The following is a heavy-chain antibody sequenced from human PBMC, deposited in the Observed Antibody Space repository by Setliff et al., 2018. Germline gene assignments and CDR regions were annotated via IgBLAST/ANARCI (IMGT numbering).Heavy chain of an antibody. CDR2: ISAYTGRA. V-gene: IGHV4-30-4*01. J-gene: IGHJ3*02. CDR3: AREVIDPVSSDAFDI. D-gene: IGHD4-4*01. CDR1: GDSIRSGNDL. Sequence: PSETLSLTCTVSGDSIRSGNDLWSWLRQFPGKGLEWIAYISAYTGRAYYNPSLQSRAALSADTSKSQFSLRLTSVTAADTAVYYCAREVIDPVSSDAFDIWGQGRMVTVSS.